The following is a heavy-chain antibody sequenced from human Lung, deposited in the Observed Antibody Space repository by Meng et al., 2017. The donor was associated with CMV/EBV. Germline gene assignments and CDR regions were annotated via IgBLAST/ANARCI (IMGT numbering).Heavy chain of an antibody. Sequence: SCVASGFTVSQNYMTWVRQAPGKGLEWVSVIYSGGSTHYADSVKGRFTLSRDSSKNTLYLQMNSLRDEDTAVYYCTRGTMTHQDYWGQGTLGTVSS. CDR2: IYSGGST. D-gene: IGHD1-1*01. V-gene: IGHV3-53*01. J-gene: IGHJ4*02. CDR3: TRGTMTHQDY. CDR1: GFTVSQNY.